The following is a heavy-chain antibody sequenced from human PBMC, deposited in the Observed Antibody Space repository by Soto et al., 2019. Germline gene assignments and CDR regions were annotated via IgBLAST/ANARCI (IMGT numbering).Heavy chain of an antibody. CDR2: AYYRSKWYN. CDR3: ARAEGYSSSWYVNP. D-gene: IGHD6-13*01. V-gene: IGHV6-1*01. CDR1: GDSVSSNSAA. J-gene: IGHJ5*02. Sequence: SQTLSLTCAISGDSVSSNSAAWNWIRQSPSRGLEWLGRAYYRSKWYNDYAVSVKSRITINPDTSKNQFSLQLNSVTPEDTAVYYCARAEGYSSSWYVNPWGQGTLVTVSS.